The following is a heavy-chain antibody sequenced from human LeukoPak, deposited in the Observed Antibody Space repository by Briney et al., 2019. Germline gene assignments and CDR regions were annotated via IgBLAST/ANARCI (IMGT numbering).Heavy chain of an antibody. J-gene: IGHJ4*02. V-gene: IGHV3-53*01. CDR1: GFTVSSNY. CDR3: ARESQWGSSTVFDY. CDR2: IYSGGST. Sequence: GGSLRLSCAASGFTVSSNYMSWVRQAPGKGLEWVSVIYSGGSTYYADSVKGRFTISRDNSKNTLYLQMNSLRAEDTAVYYCARESQWGSSTVFDYWGQGTLSPSPQ. D-gene: IGHD6-6*01.